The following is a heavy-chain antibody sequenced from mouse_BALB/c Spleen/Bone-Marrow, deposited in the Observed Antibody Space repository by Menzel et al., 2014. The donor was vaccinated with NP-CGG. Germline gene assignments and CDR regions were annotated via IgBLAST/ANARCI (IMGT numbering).Heavy chain of an antibody. CDR3: AKSGYGSFDY. CDR2: IYPGDGDT. J-gene: IGHJ2*01. V-gene: IGHV1-80*01. CDR1: GYAFSSYW. D-gene: IGHD1-1*01. Sequence: VQLQQSGAELVRPGSSVKISCKISGYAFSSYWVNWVRQRPGQGLEWIGQIYPGDGDTNYNGKFKDKATLTADKSSSTAYMQLSSLTSEASAVYFCAKSGYGSFDYWGQGTTLTVSS.